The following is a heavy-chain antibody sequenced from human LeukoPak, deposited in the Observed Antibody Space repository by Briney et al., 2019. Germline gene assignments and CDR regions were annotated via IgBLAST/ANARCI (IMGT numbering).Heavy chain of an antibody. V-gene: IGHV4-59*01. D-gene: IGHD4-17*01. Sequence: SETLSLTCTVSGGSISSYYWSWIRQPPGKGLEWIGYIYYSGSTNYNPSLKSRVTISVDTSKNQFSLKLSSVTAADTAVYYCARHRNYGDFKWFDPWGQGTLVTVSS. CDR1: GGSISSYY. CDR3: ARHRNYGDFKWFDP. J-gene: IGHJ5*02. CDR2: IYYSGST.